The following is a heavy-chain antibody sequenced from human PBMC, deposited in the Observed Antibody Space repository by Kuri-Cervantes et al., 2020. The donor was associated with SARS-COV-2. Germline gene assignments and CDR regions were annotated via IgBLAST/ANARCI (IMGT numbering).Heavy chain of an antibody. D-gene: IGHD2-2*01. V-gene: IGHV4-61*09. Sequence: SETLSLTCTVSGGSIISGSYYWSWIRQPAGKGLEWIGYIYTSGSTNYNPSLKSRVTISVDTSKNQFSLKLSSVTAADTAVYYCARHTSLYCSSTSCYFSNWFDPWGQGALVTVSS. J-gene: IGHJ5*02. CDR1: GGSIISGSYY. CDR3: ARHTSLYCSSTSCYFSNWFDP. CDR2: IYTSGST.